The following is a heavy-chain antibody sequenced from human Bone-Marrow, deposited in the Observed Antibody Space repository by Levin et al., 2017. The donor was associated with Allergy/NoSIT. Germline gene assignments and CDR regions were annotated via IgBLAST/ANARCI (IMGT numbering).Heavy chain of an antibody. CDR3: TIENALYGDYLADSDY. CDR2: IKSKTDGGTP. CDR1: GFTFDNAW. Sequence: LSLTCAASGFTFDNAWLGWVRQAAGKGLEWVGRIKSKTDGGTPDYAAPVKGRFTISRDDSKNTLYLQMNSLKTDDTATYYCTIENALYGDYLADSDYWGQGILVTVSS. V-gene: IGHV3-15*01. J-gene: IGHJ4*02. D-gene: IGHD4-17*01.